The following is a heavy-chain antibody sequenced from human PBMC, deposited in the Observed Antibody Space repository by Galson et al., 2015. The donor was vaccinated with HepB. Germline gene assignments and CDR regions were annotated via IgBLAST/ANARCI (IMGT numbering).Heavy chain of an antibody. V-gene: IGHV3-23*01. CDR3: AIAYEMDTLFLGYDAFDI. CDR1: GFTFSSYG. J-gene: IGHJ3*02. Sequence: SLRLSCAVSGFTFSSYGMSWVRQAPGEGLEGVSGTSGSGGSRYYADSVKGRSAISRDKSKKALYLQMTSLRADDTAVYYCAIAYEMDTLFLGYDAFDIRGQGTMVTVSS. D-gene: IGHD5-24*01. CDR2: TSGSGGSR.